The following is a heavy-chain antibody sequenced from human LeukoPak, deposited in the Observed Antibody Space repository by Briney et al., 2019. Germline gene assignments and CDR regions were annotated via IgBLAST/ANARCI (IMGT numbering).Heavy chain of an antibody. CDR1: GFTFSSYA. Sequence: GGSLRLSCAASGFTFSSYAMSWVRQAPGKGLEWVSAISGSRGSTYYADSVKGRFTISRDISKNTLYLQMNSLRAEDTAVYYCAKDDFDSSGTQYDAFDTWGQGTMVTVSS. D-gene: IGHD3-22*01. V-gene: IGHV3-23*01. J-gene: IGHJ3*02. CDR3: AKDDFDSSGTQYDAFDT. CDR2: ISGSRGST.